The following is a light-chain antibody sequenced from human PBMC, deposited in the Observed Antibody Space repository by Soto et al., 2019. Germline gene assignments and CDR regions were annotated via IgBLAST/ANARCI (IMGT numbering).Light chain of an antibody. CDR3: QQYNNWPPRYT. J-gene: IGKJ2*01. Sequence: DIVMTQSPATLSVSPGERATLSCRASQSVSSNLAWYQQKRGQAPRLLIYGASTRATGIPARFSGSGSGTEFTLTISSLESEDFAVYYCQQYNNWPPRYTFGQGTKVEIK. CDR2: GAS. CDR1: QSVSSN. V-gene: IGKV3-15*01.